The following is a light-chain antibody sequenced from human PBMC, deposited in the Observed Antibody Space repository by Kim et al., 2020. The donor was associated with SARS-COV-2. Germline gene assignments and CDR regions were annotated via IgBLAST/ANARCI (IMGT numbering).Light chain of an antibody. V-gene: IGKV3-15*01. Sequence: VSPGESATLACRASQSFSSNLAWYQQKAGQAPRLLIYGASTRAAGIPARFSGSGSGTEFTLTISSLQSEDFAVYYCQQYNNWPPYTFGQGTKLEI. CDR1: QSFSSN. CDR2: GAS. CDR3: QQYNNWPPYT. J-gene: IGKJ2*01.